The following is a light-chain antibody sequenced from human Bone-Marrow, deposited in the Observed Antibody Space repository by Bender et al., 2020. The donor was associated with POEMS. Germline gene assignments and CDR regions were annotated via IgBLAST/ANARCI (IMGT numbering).Light chain of an antibody. CDR2: DGN. J-gene: IGLJ1*01. CDR1: SSDVGAYNF. V-gene: IGLV2-14*01. Sequence: QSALTQPASVSGSPGQSITISCTGTSSDVGAYNFVSWDQQHPGKAPKLIIYDGNIRPSGVSYRFSGSKSGSTASLTISGLQAEDEADYYCSSYTNTNTLVFGAGTRVTVL. CDR3: SSYTNTNTLV.